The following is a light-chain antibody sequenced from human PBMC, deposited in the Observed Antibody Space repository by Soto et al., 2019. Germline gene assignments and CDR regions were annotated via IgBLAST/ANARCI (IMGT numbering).Light chain of an antibody. Sequence: EIVLTQSPGTLSLSPGERATLSCRASQSLSGGYLAWFQQKPGQTPRLLIYSASNRATCIPDRFSGSGSGTDFTLTISRLEPEDFVVYYCQQNGSLPITFGQGTRLEIK. CDR2: SAS. J-gene: IGKJ5*01. CDR3: QQNGSLPIT. CDR1: QSLSGGY. V-gene: IGKV3-20*01.